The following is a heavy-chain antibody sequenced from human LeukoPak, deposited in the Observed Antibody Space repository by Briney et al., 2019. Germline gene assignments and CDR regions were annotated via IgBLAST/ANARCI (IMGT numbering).Heavy chain of an antibody. D-gene: IGHD1-26*01. J-gene: IGHJ4*02. CDR2: ISASGGST. Sequence: GGSLRLSCAASGFTFSSSAMSWVRQVPGKGLEWVSGISASGGSTSYADSVRGRFTISRDNSKNTLYVQMNSLRDEDTAVYYCAIDQRWESPHYLDSWGQGTLVTVSS. CDR3: AIDQRWESPHYLDS. V-gene: IGHV3-23*01. CDR1: GFTFSSSA.